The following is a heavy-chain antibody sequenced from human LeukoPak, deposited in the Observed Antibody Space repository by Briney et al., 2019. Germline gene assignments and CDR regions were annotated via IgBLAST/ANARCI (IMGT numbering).Heavy chain of an antibody. V-gene: IGHV3-9*01. CDR2: VSWNSASI. Sequence: GRSLRLSCAASGFIFVVYAMHWVRLEGGECLGCVAGVSWNSASIGYADSVKGRFTISRDNAKNSLYLQMNSLRAEDTALYYCAKERRESLDYWGQGTLVTVSS. D-gene: IGHD1-26*01. CDR1: GFIFVVYA. J-gene: IGHJ4*02. CDR3: AKERRESLDY.